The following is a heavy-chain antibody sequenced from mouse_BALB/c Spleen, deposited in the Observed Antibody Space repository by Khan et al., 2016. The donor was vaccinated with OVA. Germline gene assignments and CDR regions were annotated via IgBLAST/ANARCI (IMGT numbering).Heavy chain of an antibody. CDR3: NAAKLSLWFAS. V-gene: IGHV14-4*02. CDR2: IDPENGDT. CDR1: GFNIKDYY. D-gene: IGHD1-3*01. Sequence: EVQLQESGAELVRSGASVKLSCTASGFNIKDYYIHWMKQSPKQGLEWIGWIDPENGDTECAPKFQGKATMTADTSSSTAFLVLSSLTSEDTAVYSCNAAKLSLWFASWGQGSLVTVSA. J-gene: IGHJ3*01.